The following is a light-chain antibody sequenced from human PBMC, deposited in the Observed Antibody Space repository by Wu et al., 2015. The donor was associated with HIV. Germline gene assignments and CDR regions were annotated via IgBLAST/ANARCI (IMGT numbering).Light chain of an antibody. Sequence: EIVLTQSPAALSISPGERATLSCRASRSVSSAVAWYQQKPGQAPRLLIYDASNRATGIPARFTGGGFGTDYSLTISDLEPEDLAVYYCQQRFTWPLTFGQGTRLEIK. CDR2: DAS. V-gene: IGKV3-11*01. CDR1: RSVSSA. CDR3: QQRFTWPLT. J-gene: IGKJ5*01.